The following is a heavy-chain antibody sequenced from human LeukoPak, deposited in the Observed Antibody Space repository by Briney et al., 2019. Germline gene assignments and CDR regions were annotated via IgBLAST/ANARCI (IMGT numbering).Heavy chain of an antibody. D-gene: IGHD3-16*02. Sequence: GGSLRLSCAASGFTFSSYSMNWVRQAPGKGLEWVSSISSSSSYIYYVDSVKGRFTISRDNSKNTLYLQMNSLRAEDTAVYYCARASDDYVWGSYRIDAFDIWGQGTMVTVSS. CDR1: GFTFSSYS. CDR3: ARASDDYVWGSYRIDAFDI. V-gene: IGHV3-21*01. CDR2: ISSSSSYI. J-gene: IGHJ3*02.